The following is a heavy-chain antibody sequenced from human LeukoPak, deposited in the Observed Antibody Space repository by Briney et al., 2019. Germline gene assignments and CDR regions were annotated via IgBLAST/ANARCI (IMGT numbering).Heavy chain of an antibody. V-gene: IGHV4-30-4*08. CDR1: GGSISSGDYY. D-gene: IGHD3-22*01. CDR3: ARGPCYYDSSGYFY. J-gene: IGHJ4*02. Sequence: SQTLSLTCTVSGGSISSGDYYWSWIRQPPGKGLEWIGYIYYSGSTYYNPSLKSRVTISVDTSKNQFSLKLSSVTAADTAVYYCARGPCYYDSSGYFYWGQGTLVTVSS. CDR2: IYYSGST.